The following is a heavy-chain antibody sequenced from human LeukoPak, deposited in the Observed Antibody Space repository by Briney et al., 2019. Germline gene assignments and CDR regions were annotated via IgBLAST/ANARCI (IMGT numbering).Heavy chain of an antibody. Sequence: SVKVSCKASVGTFSSYAISWVRQASGQGLEWMGRIIPIFGIANYAQKFQGRVTITADKSTSTAYMELRSLRSEDTAVYYCASLGSSNERREIFVYWGQGTLVTLSS. V-gene: IGHV1-69*04. D-gene: IGHD2-2*01. J-gene: IGHJ4*02. CDR3: ASLGSSNERREIFVY. CDR2: IIPIFGIA. CDR1: VGTFSSYA.